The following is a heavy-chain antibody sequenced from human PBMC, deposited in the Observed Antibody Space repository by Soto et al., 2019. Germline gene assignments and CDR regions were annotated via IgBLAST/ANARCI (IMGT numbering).Heavy chain of an antibody. CDR1: GFPFRSYG. CDR2: IWYDGSNK. V-gene: IGHV3-33*01. Sequence: GGSLRLSCAASGFPFRSYGMHWVRPAPGKGLEWVAVIWYDGSNKYYAESVKGRFTISRDNSKNTLYLQMNSLRAEDTAVYYCARDSHVGSGWQLTADYWGQGTLVTVSS. J-gene: IGHJ4*02. CDR3: ARDSHVGSGWQLTADY. D-gene: IGHD6-19*01.